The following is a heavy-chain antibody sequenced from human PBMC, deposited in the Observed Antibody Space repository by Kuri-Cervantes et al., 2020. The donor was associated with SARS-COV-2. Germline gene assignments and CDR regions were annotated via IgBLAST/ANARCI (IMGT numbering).Heavy chain of an antibody. J-gene: IGHJ4*02. Sequence: GGSLRLSCAASGFTFSNYWMTWVRQAPGKGLEWVANIKEDGNEKYYVDSVKGRFTISRDNAKNSLYLQMNSLRAEDTAVYYCARETSGYEYYFDYWGQGTLVTVSS. D-gene: IGHD5-12*01. CDR2: IKEDGNEK. CDR1: GFTFSNYW. V-gene: IGHV3-7*01. CDR3: ARETSGYEYYFDY.